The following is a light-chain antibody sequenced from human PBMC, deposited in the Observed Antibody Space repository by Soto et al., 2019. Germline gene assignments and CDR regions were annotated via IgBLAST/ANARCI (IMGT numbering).Light chain of an antibody. CDR3: QQYGSSPGT. V-gene: IGKV3-20*01. Sequence: DIVLTQSPGTLSLSPGERATLSCRASQSVSGNYFAWYQQKPGQAPRLLIYGVSGRATGIPDRFSGSGSGTDFTLTISRLEPEGFALYYCQQYGSSPGTFGQGTKLEIK. J-gene: IGKJ2*01. CDR2: GVS. CDR1: QSVSGNY.